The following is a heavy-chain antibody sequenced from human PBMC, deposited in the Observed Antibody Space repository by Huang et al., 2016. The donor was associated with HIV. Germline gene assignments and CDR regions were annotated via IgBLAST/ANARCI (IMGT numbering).Heavy chain of an antibody. J-gene: IGHJ6*03. CDR3: ARDLWLRDLYYYYYMDV. CDR1: RFPFSNYA. D-gene: IGHD5-12*01. V-gene: IGHV3-30-3*01. CDR2: ISYDGSNK. Sequence: QVQLVESGGGVVQPGRSLRLSCAASRFPFSNYAMHWVRQAAGKGLEWVAVISYDGSNKYYADSVKGRFTISRDNSKNTLYLQMNSLRAEDTAVYYCARDLWLRDLYYYYYMDVWGKGTTVTVSS.